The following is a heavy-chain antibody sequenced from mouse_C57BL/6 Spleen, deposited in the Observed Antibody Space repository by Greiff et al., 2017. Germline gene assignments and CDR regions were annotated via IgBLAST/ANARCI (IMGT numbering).Heavy chain of an antibody. CDR3: ARREYGNGSMDY. V-gene: IGHV1-55*01. D-gene: IGHD2-10*02. CDR2: IYPGSGST. J-gene: IGHJ4*01. Sequence: QVQLKQPGAELVKPGASVKMSCKASGYTFTSYWITWVKQRPGQGLEWIGDIYPGSGSTNYNEKFKSKATLTVDTSSSTAYMQLSSLTSEDSAVYYCARREYGNGSMDYWGQGTSVTVSS. CDR1: GYTFTSYW.